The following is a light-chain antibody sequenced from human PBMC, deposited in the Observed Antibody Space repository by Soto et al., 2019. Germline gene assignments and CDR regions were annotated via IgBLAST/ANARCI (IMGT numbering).Light chain of an antibody. CDR3: HQYAASPFT. CDR2: GAS. CDR1: QSVGRNF. V-gene: IGKV3-20*01. Sequence: ENVLTQSPGTLSLSPGESTTRSCRASQSVGRNFLAWYQQKPGRAPRLLIHGASYRATGIPDRFSGSGSETDFTLTISRLEPEDSAVYYCHQYAASPFTFGGGTKVEIK. J-gene: IGKJ4*01.